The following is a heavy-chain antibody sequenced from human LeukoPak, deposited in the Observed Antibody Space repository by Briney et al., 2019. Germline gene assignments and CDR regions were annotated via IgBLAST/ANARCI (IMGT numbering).Heavy chain of an antibody. J-gene: IGHJ4*02. D-gene: IGHD5-18*01. Sequence: GESLKISCAASGFTFSSYGMHWVRQAPGKGLEWVAFIRYDGSNKYYADSVKGRFTISRDNSKNTLYLQMNSLRAEDTAVYYCAKDRGGYSYGAYFDYWGQGTLVTVSS. CDR3: AKDRGGYSYGAYFDY. V-gene: IGHV3-30*02. CDR1: GFTFSSYG. CDR2: IRYDGSNK.